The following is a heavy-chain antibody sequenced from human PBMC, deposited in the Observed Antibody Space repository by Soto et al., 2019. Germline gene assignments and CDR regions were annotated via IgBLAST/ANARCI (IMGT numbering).Heavy chain of an antibody. CDR3: ARRKWLRRNVDD. D-gene: IGHD5-12*01. Sequence: LRLSCAASGFTFSSYGMHWVRQAPGKGLEWVAVISYDGSNKYYADSVKGRFTISRDNSKNTLYLQMNSLRAEDTAVYYCARRKWLRRNVDDWGQGTLVIVSS. J-gene: IGHJ4*02. CDR2: ISYDGSNK. V-gene: IGHV3-30*03. CDR1: GFTFSSYG.